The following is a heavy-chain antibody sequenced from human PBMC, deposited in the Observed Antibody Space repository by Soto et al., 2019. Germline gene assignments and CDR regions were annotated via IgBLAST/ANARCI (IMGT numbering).Heavy chain of an antibody. J-gene: IGHJ5*02. V-gene: IGHV4-30-2*01. CDR1: GGSISSGGYS. CDR3: ARTRRAARPPFSWFDP. CDR2: IYHSWST. Sequence: QLQLQESGSGLVKPSQTLSLTCAVSGGSISSGGYSWSWIRQPPGKGLEWIGYIYHSWSTYYNPSLNSRATKSVDTSKNQFSMKLSSVTAADTAVYYCARTRRAARPPFSWFDPWGQGTLVTVSS. D-gene: IGHD6-6*01.